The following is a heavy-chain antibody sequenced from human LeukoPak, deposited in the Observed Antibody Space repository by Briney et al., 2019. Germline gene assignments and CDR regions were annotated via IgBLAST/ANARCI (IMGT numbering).Heavy chain of an antibody. Sequence: ASVKVSCKASGYTFTGYYMHWVRQAPGRGLEWMGWINPNSGGTNYAQKFQGRVTMTRDTSISTAYMELSRLRSDDTAVYYCARARRGDPNKNYYGSGSLVFDPWGQGTLVTVSS. J-gene: IGHJ5*02. CDR2: INPNSGGT. CDR3: ARARRGDPNKNYYGSGSLVFDP. D-gene: IGHD3-10*01. CDR1: GYTFTGYY. V-gene: IGHV1-2*02.